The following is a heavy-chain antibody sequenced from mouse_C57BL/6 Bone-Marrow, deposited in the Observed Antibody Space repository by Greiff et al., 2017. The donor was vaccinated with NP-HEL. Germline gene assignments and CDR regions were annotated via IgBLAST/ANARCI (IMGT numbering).Heavy chain of an antibody. CDR1: GYTFTSYW. CDR3: ARQGSYYGKSWYFDV. CDR2: INPSNGGT. J-gene: IGHJ1*03. D-gene: IGHD2-1*01. Sequence: QVQLQQPGTELVKPGASVKLSCKASGYTFTSYWMHWVKQRPGQGLEWIGNINPSNGGTNYNEKFKSKATLTVDKSSSTAYMQLSSLTSEDSAVYYCARQGSYYGKSWYFDVWGTGTTVTVSS. V-gene: IGHV1-53*01.